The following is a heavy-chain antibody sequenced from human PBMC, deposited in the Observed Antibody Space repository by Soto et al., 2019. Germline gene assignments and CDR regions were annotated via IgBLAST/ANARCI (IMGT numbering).Heavy chain of an antibody. Sequence: ASVKVSCKASGYTFTSYGISWVRQAPGQGLEWMGRISAYNGNTNYAQKLQGRVTMTTDTSTSTAYMELRSLRSDDTAVYYCARYRVYDILTGYYSAFDIWGQGTMVTVSS. D-gene: IGHD3-9*01. V-gene: IGHV1-18*01. CDR2: ISAYNGNT. CDR1: GYTFTSYG. CDR3: ARYRVYDILTGYYSAFDI. J-gene: IGHJ3*02.